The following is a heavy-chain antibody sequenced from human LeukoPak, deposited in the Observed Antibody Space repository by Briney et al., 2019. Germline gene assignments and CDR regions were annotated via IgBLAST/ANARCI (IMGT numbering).Heavy chain of an antibody. CDR1: GYTFTSYA. J-gene: IGHJ4*02. Sequence: ASVKVSCKTSGYTFTSYAINWVRQAPGQGLEWMGWINTYNGSPNYAQKLQGRVTVTTDTSTSTAYMELRSLTSDDTAVYFCARSSIVATLIRGYFDYWGQGTLVTVSA. D-gene: IGHD5-12*01. CDR2: INTYNGSP. CDR3: ARSSIVATLIRGYFDY. V-gene: IGHV1-18*01.